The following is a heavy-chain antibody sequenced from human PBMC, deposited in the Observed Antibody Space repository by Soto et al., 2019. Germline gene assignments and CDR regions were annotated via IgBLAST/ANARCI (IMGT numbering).Heavy chain of an antibody. CDR2: ISTYNGNT. Sequence: QVQLVQSGAEVKKPGASVKVSCKASGYTFIRNGISWVRQAPGQGLEWMGWISTYNGNTNYAQEFQGRVTMTTDTSTSTAYMEMRSLRSDDTAVYYCARDGTTMTSGYWGQGTLVTVSS. V-gene: IGHV1-18*01. CDR1: GYTFIRNG. J-gene: IGHJ4*02. D-gene: IGHD1-26*01. CDR3: ARDGTTMTSGY.